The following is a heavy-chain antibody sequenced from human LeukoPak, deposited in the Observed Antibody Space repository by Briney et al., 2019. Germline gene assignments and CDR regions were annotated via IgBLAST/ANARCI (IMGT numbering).Heavy chain of an antibody. CDR2: IRYDGSNK. J-gene: IGHJ4*02. Sequence: GGSLRLSCAASGFTFSSYGMHWVRQAPGKGLEWVAFIRYDGSNKYYADSVKGRFTISRDNSKNTLYLQMNSLRAEDTAVYYCAKNRNSGSSWNYFDYWGQGTLVTVSS. CDR3: AKNRNSGSSWNYFDY. D-gene: IGHD1-26*01. CDR1: GFTFSSYG. V-gene: IGHV3-30*02.